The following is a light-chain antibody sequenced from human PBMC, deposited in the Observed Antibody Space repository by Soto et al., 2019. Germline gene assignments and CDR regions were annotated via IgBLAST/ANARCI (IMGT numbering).Light chain of an antibody. CDR3: QQYHDWPTIT. CDR2: GGS. Sequence: EIVMTQSPDILSVPPGDRATLSCRASESIRSDLAWYQQKPGQAPRLLIFGGSIRAADIPARFSGSGSGTECTLTIGTLQSEDFAIYYCQQYHDWPTITFGQGTRLETK. CDR1: ESIRSD. J-gene: IGKJ5*01. V-gene: IGKV3-15*01.